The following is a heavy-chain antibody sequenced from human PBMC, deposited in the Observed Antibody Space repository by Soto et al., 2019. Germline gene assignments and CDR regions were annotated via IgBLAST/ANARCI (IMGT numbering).Heavy chain of an antibody. Sequence: QVQLVQSGAEVKKPGSSVKVSCKASGGTFSSYTISWVRQAPGQGLEWMGRIIPILGIANYAQKFQGRVTITADKSTSTAYMELSSLRSEDTAVYYCARGGSSSWYNWFDPWGLGTLVTVSS. CDR3: ARGGSSSWYNWFDP. D-gene: IGHD6-13*01. CDR1: GGTFSSYT. J-gene: IGHJ5*02. V-gene: IGHV1-69*02. CDR2: IIPILGIA.